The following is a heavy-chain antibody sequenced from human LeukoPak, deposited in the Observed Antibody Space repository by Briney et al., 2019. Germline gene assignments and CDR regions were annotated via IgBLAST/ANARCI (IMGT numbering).Heavy chain of an antibody. CDR2: IYWNSGRT. J-gene: IGHJ4*02. D-gene: IGHD3-10*01. Sequence: GGSLRLSCAASGFTSADYAMHWVRQTPGKGLEWVSGIYWNSGRTGYADSVKGRFTISRDNAKNSLYLQMNSLRVEDTAVYYCAKVAKYYYGSETYYFFEHWGQGTPVTASS. CDR3: AKVAKYYYGSETYYFFEH. CDR1: GFTSADYA. V-gene: IGHV3-9*02.